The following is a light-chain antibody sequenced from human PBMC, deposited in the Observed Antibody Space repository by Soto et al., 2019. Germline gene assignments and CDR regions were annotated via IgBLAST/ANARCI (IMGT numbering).Light chain of an antibody. CDR2: EVS. CDR1: SSDLGGYNY. V-gene: IGLV2-14*01. CDR3: SSYTSSSTLGV. J-gene: IGLJ2*01. Sequence: QSALTQPASVSGSPGQSITISCTGTSSDLGGYNYVSWYQQHPGKAPKLMIYEVSNRPSGVSNRFSGSKSGNTASLTISGLQAEDEADYYCSSYTSSSTLGVFGGGTQMTVL.